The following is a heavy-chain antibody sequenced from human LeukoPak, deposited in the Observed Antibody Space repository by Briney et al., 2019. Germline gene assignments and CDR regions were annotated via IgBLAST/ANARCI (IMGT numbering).Heavy chain of an antibody. CDR2: INPNSGGT. D-gene: IGHD3-3*01. V-gene: IGHV1-2*02. Sequence: ASVKVSCKASGYTFTGYYMHWVRQAPGRGLEWMGWINPNSGGTNYAQKFQGRVTMTRDTSISTAYMELSRLRSDDTAVYYCARDRWSYDFWSGYYAEERNWFDPWGQGTLVTVSS. CDR1: GYTFTGYY. J-gene: IGHJ5*02. CDR3: ARDRWSYDFWSGYYAEERNWFDP.